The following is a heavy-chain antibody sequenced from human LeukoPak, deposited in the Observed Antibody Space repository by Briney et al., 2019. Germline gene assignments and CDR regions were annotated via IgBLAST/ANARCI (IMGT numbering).Heavy chain of an antibody. CDR2: INPNSGGI. CDR1: GYTFTGYY. V-gene: IGHV1-2*02. J-gene: IGHJ4*02. D-gene: IGHD4-17*01. CDR3: ARDSYYGDSRSLHFDY. Sequence: ASVKVSCKASGYTFTGYYMFWVRQAPGQGLEWMGWINPNSGGINYAQKFQGRVTMTRDTSITTVYMELDSLRSDDTAVYYCARDSYYGDSRSLHFDYWGQGTLVTVSS.